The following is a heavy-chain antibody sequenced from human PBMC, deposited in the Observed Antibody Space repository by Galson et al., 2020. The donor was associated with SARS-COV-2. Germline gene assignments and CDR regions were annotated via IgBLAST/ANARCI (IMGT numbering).Heavy chain of an antibody. CDR1: GFSLSTSGVG. V-gene: IGHV2-5*02. CDR2: IDWDDDK. CDR3: AHRRPVVRGVIGWFDP. D-gene: IGHD3-10*01. Sequence: SGPTLVKPTQTLTLTCTFSGFSLSTSGVGVGWIRQPPGKALEWLALIDWDDDKRYSPSLKSRLTITKDTSKNQVVLTMTNVDPVDTAIYYCAHRRPVVRGVIGWFDPWGQGTLVTVSS. J-gene: IGHJ5*02.